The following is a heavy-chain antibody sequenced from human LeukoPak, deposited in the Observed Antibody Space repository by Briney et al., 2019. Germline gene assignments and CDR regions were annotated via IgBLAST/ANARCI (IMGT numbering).Heavy chain of an antibody. CDR3: ARAIVGATTFDY. D-gene: IGHD1-26*01. CDR1: GFSFSDYY. V-gene: IGHV3-11*04. J-gene: IGHJ4*02. CDR2: IDGSGSRI. Sequence: GGSLTLSCAASGFSFSDYYMSWIRQAPVKGLEWISYIDGSGSRIYYAESVRGRFTISRDNAKNSLYLQMNSLRAEDTAVYYCARAIVGATTFDYWGQGTLVTVSS.